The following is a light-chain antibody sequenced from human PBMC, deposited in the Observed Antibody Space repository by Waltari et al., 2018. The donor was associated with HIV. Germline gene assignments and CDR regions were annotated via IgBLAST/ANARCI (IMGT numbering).Light chain of an antibody. J-gene: IGLJ2*01. CDR1: SSNIGSNY. CDR2: ENN. CDR3: AAWDDSLSAVV. V-gene: IGLV1-47*01. Sequence: QSVLTQPPSASGTPGQRVTISCSGSSSNIGSNYVHWYQQLTGTAPKLLIYENNQRPAGVPERFAGSRSGTSASLAISGRQSADEADYYCAAWDDSLSAVVFGRGTKLAVL.